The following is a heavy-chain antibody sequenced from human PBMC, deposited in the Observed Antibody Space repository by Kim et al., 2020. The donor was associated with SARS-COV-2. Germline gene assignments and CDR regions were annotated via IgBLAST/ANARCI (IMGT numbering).Heavy chain of an antibody. CDR2: ISYDGSNK. Sequence: GGSLRLSCAASGFTFSSYGMHWVRQAPGKGLEWVAVISYDGSNKYYADSVKGRFTISRDNSKNTLYLQMNSLRAEDTAVYYCAKDLGYYDSSGTYWGQGT. D-gene: IGHD3-22*01. V-gene: IGHV3-30*18. CDR1: GFTFSSYG. J-gene: IGHJ4*02. CDR3: AKDLGYYDSSGTY.